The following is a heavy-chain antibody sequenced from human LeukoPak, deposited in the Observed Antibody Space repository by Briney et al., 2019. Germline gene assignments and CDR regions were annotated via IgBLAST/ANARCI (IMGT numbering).Heavy chain of an antibody. CDR1: GFTFSSYG. CDR2: IWYDGSNK. D-gene: IGHD6-13*01. CDR3: ARDEAAAALDY. J-gene: IGHJ4*02. Sequence: GGSLRLSCAASGFTFSSYGMHWVRQAPGKGLEWVAVIWYDGSNKYYADSVKGRFTISRDNSKNTLYLQMNSLRAEDTAVYYCARDEAAAALDYWGQGTLATVSS. V-gene: IGHV3-33*01.